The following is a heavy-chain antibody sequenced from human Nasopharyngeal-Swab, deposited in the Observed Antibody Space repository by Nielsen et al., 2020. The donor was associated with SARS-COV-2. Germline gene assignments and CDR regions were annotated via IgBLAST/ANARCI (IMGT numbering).Heavy chain of an antibody. Sequence: GESLKISCKGSGYSFTSQWIAWVRQMPGKGPEWMGIIYPGDSDTRYSPSFQGQVTISVDESISTAYLQWSSLKASDTAMYYCARTEYGSGTNFDYWGQGTLVTVSS. CDR3: ARTEYGSGTNFDY. D-gene: IGHD3-10*01. J-gene: IGHJ4*02. CDR2: IYPGDSDT. V-gene: IGHV5-51*01. CDR1: GYSFTSQW.